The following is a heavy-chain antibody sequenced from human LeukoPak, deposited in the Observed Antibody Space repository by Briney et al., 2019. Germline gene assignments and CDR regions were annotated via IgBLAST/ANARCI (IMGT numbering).Heavy chain of an antibody. V-gene: IGHV3-23*01. Sequence: PGGSLRLSCAASGFTFSSHAMSWVRQAPGKGLEWVSAISGSGGSTYYADSVKGRFTISRDNSKNTLYLQMNSLRAEDTAVYSCAKYLYQNYYYGMDVWGQGTTATVSS. D-gene: IGHD2-2*01. CDR1: GFTFSSHA. J-gene: IGHJ6*02. CDR2: ISGSGGST. CDR3: AKYLYQNYYYGMDV.